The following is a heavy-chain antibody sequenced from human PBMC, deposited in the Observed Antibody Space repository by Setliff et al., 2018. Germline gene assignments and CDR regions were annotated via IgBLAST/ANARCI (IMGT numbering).Heavy chain of an antibody. Sequence: GGSLRLSCAASGFAFSSYWMHWVRQAPGKGLVWVSRTNNDGSTINHADSVKGRFTISRDNAKNTLYLQMNSLRAEDTAVYYCARGGARGSPGKMDVWGKGTTVTVSS. CDR2: TNNDGSTI. J-gene: IGHJ6*04. CDR1: GFAFSSYW. D-gene: IGHD3-10*01. V-gene: IGHV3-74*01. CDR3: ARGGARGSPGKMDV.